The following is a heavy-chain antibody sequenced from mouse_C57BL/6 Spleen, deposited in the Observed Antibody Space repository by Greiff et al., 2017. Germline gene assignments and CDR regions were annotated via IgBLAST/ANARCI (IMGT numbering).Heavy chain of an antibody. D-gene: IGHD2-12*01. CDR1: GFSLTSYG. CDR2: IWRGGST. J-gene: IGHJ4*01. CDR3: DRATYYSGPYYAMDY. Sequence: QVQLQQSGPGLVQPSQSLSITCTVSGFSLTSYGVHWVRQSPGKGLEWLGVIWRGGSTDYNAAFISRLSIIKNKSKCQVFFKMNSLQADDAAIYYCDRATYYSGPYYAMDYWGQGTSVTVSS. V-gene: IGHV2-2*01.